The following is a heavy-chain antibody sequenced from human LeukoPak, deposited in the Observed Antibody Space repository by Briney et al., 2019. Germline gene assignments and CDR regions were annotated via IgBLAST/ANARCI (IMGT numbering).Heavy chain of an antibody. V-gene: IGHV1-8*01. CDR3: ARSLYCSSTSCYNAFDI. Sequence: ASVKVSCKSSGYTFTSYDINWVRQATGQGLEWMGWMNPNSGNTGYAQKFQGRVTMTRNTSISTAYMELSSLRSEDAPVYYCARSLYCSSTSCYNAFDIWGQGTMVTVSS. D-gene: IGHD2-2*02. CDR1: GYTFTSYD. J-gene: IGHJ3*02. CDR2: MNPNSGNT.